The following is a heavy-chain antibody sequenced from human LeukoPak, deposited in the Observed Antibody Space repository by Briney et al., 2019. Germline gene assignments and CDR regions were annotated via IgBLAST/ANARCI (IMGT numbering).Heavy chain of an antibody. CDR3: ARQVSRIAAAGEIDY. CDR1: GFTFDDYA. Sequence: PGTSLRLSCAASGFTFDDYAMHWVRQVPGKGLEWVSGISWNSGSVAYADSVKGRFTVSRDNAKNSLFLQMNSLRAEDTAVYYCARQVSRIAAAGEIDYWGQGTLVTVSS. V-gene: IGHV3-9*01. CDR2: ISWNSGSV. J-gene: IGHJ4*02. D-gene: IGHD6-13*01.